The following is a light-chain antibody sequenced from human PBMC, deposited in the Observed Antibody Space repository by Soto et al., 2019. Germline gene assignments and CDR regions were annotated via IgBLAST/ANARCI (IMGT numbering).Light chain of an antibody. Sequence: IQMTQSPSSLSASVGDRVTITCRASQSLNTYLNWYQQKPGKAPKLLIFAASSLQSGVPSRFSGSGSVTDFTLNISGLQPEDFATYYCQQSYSTPYTFGQGTKLEIK. V-gene: IGKV1-39*01. J-gene: IGKJ2*01. CDR1: QSLNTY. CDR2: AAS. CDR3: QQSYSTPYT.